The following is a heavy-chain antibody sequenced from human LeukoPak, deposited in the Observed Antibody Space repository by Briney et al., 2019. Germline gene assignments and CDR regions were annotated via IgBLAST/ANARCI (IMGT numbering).Heavy chain of an antibody. CDR2: IYYTGNT. CDR1: GGSISYYY. Sequence: SETLSLTCTVSGGSISYYYWNWIRQPPGKGLEWIGYIYYTGNTNYNPSLKSRVTISVDTSKNQFSLKLSSVTAADTAVYYCAKAVVRGVQPVPFDYWGQGALVTVSS. CDR3: AKAVVRGVQPVPFDY. D-gene: IGHD3-10*01. J-gene: IGHJ4*02. V-gene: IGHV4-59*01.